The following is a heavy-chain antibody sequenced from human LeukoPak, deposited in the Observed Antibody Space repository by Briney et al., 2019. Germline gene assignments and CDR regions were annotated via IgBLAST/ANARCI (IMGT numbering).Heavy chain of an antibody. J-gene: IGHJ4*02. CDR2: INTDGSST. Sequence: GRSLRLSCAASGFTFSSYWMHWVRQAPGKGLVWVSRINTDGSSTSYADSVKGRFTISRDNAKNTLYLQMNSLRAEDTAVYYCARDPQGLHLDYWGQGTLVTVSS. CDR1: GFTFSSYW. CDR3: ARDPQGLHLDY. V-gene: IGHV3-74*01.